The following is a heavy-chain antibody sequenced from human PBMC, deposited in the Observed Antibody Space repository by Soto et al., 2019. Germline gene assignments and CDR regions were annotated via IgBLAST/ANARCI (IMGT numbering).Heavy chain of an antibody. V-gene: IGHV1-46*03. CDR2: INPSCGST. Sequence: ASVKVSCKASGYTFTSYYMHWVRQAPGQGLEWMGIINPSCGSTSYAQKFQGRVTMTRDTSTSTVYMELSSLRSEDTAVYYCARAQPDSIFGVVIQTWGQGTPVTVSS. CDR3: ARAQPDSIFGVVIQT. D-gene: IGHD3-3*02. J-gene: IGHJ5*02. CDR1: GYTFTSYY.